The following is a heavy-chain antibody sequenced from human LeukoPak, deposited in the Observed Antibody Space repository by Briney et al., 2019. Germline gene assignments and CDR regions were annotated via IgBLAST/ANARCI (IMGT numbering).Heavy chain of an antibody. CDR3: ARRVGAIYFDY. CDR1: GGSISSYY. Sequence: PSETLSLTCTVSGGSISSYYWSWIRQPPGKGLEWIGYIYYSGSTNYNPSLKSRVTISVDTSKNQFSLKLSSVTAADTAVYYCARRVGAIYFDYWGQGTLVTVSS. J-gene: IGHJ4*02. D-gene: IGHD1-26*01. CDR2: IYYSGST. V-gene: IGHV4-59*08.